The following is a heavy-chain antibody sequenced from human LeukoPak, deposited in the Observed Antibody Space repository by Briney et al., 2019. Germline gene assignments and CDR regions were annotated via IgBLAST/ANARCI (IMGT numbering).Heavy chain of an antibody. CDR2: INPNSGGT. CDR1: GYTFTGYY. V-gene: IGHV1-2*02. D-gene: IGHD2-15*01. CDR3: ARERIVGVVAAYNWFDP. J-gene: IGHJ5*02. Sequence: ASVKVSCKASGYTFTGYYMHWVRQAPGQGLEWMGWINPNSGGTNYAQKFQGRVTMTRDTSISTAYMELSRLRSDDTAAYYCARERIVGVVAAYNWFDPWGQGTLVTVSS.